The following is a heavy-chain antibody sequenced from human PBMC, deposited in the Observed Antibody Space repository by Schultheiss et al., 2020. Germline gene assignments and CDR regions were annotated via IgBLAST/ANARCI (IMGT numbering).Heavy chain of an antibody. CDR1: GGSISSYY. CDR3: ARHPYGSGRNWFDP. Sequence: SETLSLTCTVSGGSISSYYWSWIRQPPGKGLEWIGRIYTSGSTNYNPSLKSRVTISVDTSKNQFSLKLSSVTAADTAVYYCARHPYGSGRNWFDPWGQGTLVTVSS. J-gene: IGHJ5*02. V-gene: IGHV4-59*08. CDR2: IYTSGST. D-gene: IGHD3-10*01.